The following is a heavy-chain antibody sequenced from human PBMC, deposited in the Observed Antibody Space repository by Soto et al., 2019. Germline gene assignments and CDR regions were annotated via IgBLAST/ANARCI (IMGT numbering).Heavy chain of an antibody. CDR2: ISSNGGST. CDR3: GSGSYLGYMDV. J-gene: IGHJ6*03. Sequence: PGGSLRLSCAASGFTFSSYAMSWVRQAPGKGLEYVSAISSNGGSTYYANSVKGRFTISRANSKNTLYLQMGSLRAEDMAVYYCGSGSYLGYMDVWGKGTTVTVSS. D-gene: IGHD3-10*01. V-gene: IGHV3-64*01. CDR1: GFTFSSYA.